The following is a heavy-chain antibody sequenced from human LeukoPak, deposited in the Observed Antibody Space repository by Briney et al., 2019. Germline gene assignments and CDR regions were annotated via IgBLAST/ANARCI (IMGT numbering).Heavy chain of an antibody. J-gene: IGHJ3*02. Sequence: SQTLSLTCTVSGGSISSGDYYWSWIRQPPGKGLEWIGYIYYSGSTYYNPSLKSRVTISVDTSKNQFSLKLSSVTAADTAVYYCATSGPAAHDANDIWGQGTMVTVSS. CDR3: ATSGPAAHDANDI. CDR2: IYYSGST. CDR1: GGSISSGDYY. D-gene: IGHD2-2*01. V-gene: IGHV4-30-4*08.